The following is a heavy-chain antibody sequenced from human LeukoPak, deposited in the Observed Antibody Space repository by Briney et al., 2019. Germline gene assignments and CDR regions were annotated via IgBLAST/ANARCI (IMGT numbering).Heavy chain of an antibody. CDR2: ISAHNGNT. Sequence: ASVKVSCKASGYTFTSYGISWVRQAPGQGLEWMGWISAHNGNTNYAQKLQGRVTMTTDTSTSTAYMELRSLRSDDTAVYYCAREGLDYYDSSGYMYWGQGTLVTVSS. CDR3: AREGLDYYDSSGYMY. D-gene: IGHD3-22*01. CDR1: GYTFTSYG. V-gene: IGHV1-18*01. J-gene: IGHJ4*02.